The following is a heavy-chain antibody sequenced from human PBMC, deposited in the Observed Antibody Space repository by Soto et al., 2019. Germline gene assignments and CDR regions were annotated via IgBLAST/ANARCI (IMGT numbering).Heavy chain of an antibody. CDR2: ISGSGDTS. J-gene: IGHJ4*02. D-gene: IGHD7-27*01. Sequence: EVQLVESGGGLVPPGGSLSLSCADSEFTFSSSAMSWVRQAPGKGLEWVSAISGSGDTSYYADSVKGRFTISRDNSKNTQYVQMTSMRADDTAIYYCANDDTTINCGRKVNFWGQGTRVTVSS. CDR1: EFTFSSSA. V-gene: IGHV3-23*04. CDR3: ANDDTTINCGRKVNF.